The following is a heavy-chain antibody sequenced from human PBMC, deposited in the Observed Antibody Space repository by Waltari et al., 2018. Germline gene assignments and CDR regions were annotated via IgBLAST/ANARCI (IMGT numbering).Heavy chain of an antibody. V-gene: IGHV3-72*01. CDR3: ARDLDGDSNLDY. CDR2: SRSRRYSYST. D-gene: IGHD2-21*02. Sequence: EVQLVESGGGLVQPGGSLRLSCSASGFPFGDYDRDWVRQASEKGLEWVGRSRSRRYSYSTEYAASVSGRFIISRDESENSIYLQMNSLKPEDTAVYYCARDLDGDSNLDYWGQGTLVTVSS. CDR1: GFPFGDYD. J-gene: IGHJ4*02.